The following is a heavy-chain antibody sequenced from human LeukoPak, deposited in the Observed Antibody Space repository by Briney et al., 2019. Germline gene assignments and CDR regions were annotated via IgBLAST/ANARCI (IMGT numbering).Heavy chain of an antibody. J-gene: IGHJ4*02. D-gene: IGHD3-9*01. CDR3: AREKRYDILTGYQGFDY. CDR1: GFTFSSYW. V-gene: IGHV3-74*01. Sequence: PGGSLRLSCAASGFTFSSYWMDWVRQAPGKGLVWVSRINTDGSSTSYADSVKGRFTISRDNAKNTLYLQMNSLRAEDTAVYYCAREKRYDILTGYQGFDYWGQGTLVTVSS. CDR2: INTDGSST.